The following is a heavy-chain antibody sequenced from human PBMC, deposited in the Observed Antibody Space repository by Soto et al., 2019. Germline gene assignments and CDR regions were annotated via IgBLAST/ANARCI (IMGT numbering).Heavy chain of an antibody. V-gene: IGHV4-31*03. CDR2: IYYSGST. J-gene: IGHJ4*02. CDR3: ARAIIEMATTDF. D-gene: IGHD5-12*01. Sequence: TLSLTCTVSGGSISSGGYYWSWIRQHPGKGLEWIGYIYYSGSTYYNPSLKSRVTISVDTSKNQFSLKLSSVTAADTAVYYRARAIIEMATTDFWGQGTLVTVSS. CDR1: GGSISSGGYY.